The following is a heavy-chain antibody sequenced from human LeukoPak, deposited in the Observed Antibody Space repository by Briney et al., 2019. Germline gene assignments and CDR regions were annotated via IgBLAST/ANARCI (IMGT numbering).Heavy chain of an antibody. V-gene: IGHV3-23*01. CDR3: VRDRNYYEALQRSY. D-gene: IGHD3-3*01. J-gene: IGHJ4*02. CDR1: GFTFSTFA. CDR2: ITGAGDTT. Sequence: GGSLRLSGAASGFTFSTFAMSWVRQDPGRGLEWVSSITGAGDTTYYPESVKGRFIISRDNSKNTLYLQMNSLRVEDTALYFCVRDRNYYEALQRSYWGQGTLVTVSS.